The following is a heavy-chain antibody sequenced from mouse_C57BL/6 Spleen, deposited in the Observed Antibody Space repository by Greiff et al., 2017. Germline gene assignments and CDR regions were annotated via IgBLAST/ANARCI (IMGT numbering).Heavy chain of an antibody. CDR2: IDPETGGT. D-gene: IGHD1-1*01. J-gene: IGHJ3*01. CDR1: GYTFTDYE. Sequence: QVQLQQSGAELVRPGASVTLSCKASGYTFTDYEMHWVKQTPVHGLEWIGAIDPETGGTAYNQKFKGKAILTADKSSSTAYMELRSLTSEDSAVYYCTVYYYGSSYLAWFAYWGQGTLVTVSA. V-gene: IGHV1-15*01. CDR3: TVYYYGSSYLAWFAY.